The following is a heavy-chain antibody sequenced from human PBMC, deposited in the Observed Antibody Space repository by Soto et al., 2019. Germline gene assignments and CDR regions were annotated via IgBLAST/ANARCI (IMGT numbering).Heavy chain of an antibody. V-gene: IGHV2-5*02. CDR3: AHTADYGDYDY. J-gene: IGHJ4*02. Sequence: QITLKESGPTLVKPTQTLTLTCTFSGFSLSTSGVGVGWIRQPPGKALEWLALIYWDDDKRNSPSLKSRLTITKATSKNQVVLTMTNIDPVDTAPYYGAHTADYGDYDYWGQGTLVTVSS. CDR2: IYWDDDK. D-gene: IGHD4-17*01. CDR1: GFSLSTSGVG.